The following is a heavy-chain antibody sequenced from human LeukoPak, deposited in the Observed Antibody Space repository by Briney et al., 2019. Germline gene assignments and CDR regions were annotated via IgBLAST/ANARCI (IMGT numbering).Heavy chain of an antibody. D-gene: IGHD6-13*01. V-gene: IGHV3-48*01. Sequence: HPGGSLRLSCAASGFTFSTYSMNWVRQAPGKGLEWVSYISSSSSTIYYADSVKGRFTISRDNAKNSLYLQMNSLRAEDTAVYYCARDHPAAGISTDYGMDVWGQGTTVTVSS. CDR1: GFTFSTYS. CDR3: ARDHPAAGISTDYGMDV. CDR2: ISSSSSTI. J-gene: IGHJ6*02.